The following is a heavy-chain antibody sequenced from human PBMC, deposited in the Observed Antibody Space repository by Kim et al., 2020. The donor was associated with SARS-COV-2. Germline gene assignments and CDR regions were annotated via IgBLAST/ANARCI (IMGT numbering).Heavy chain of an antibody. V-gene: IGHV3-23*01. CDR1: GFTFRSYA. J-gene: IGHJ1*01. D-gene: IGHD1-26*01. Sequence: GGSLRLSCAASGFTFRSYAMSWVRQAPGKGLECVSVISGSGTSTYYADSVKGRFTISRDNPKNTLYLQMNSLRAEDTAVYYCARSTGAITAEDFQHWGQGTLVTVSS. CDR2: ISGSGTST. CDR3: ARSTGAITAEDFQH.